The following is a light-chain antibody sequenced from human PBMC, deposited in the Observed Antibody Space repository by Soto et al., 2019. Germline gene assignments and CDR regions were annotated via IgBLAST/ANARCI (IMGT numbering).Light chain of an antibody. CDR1: QGIRND. CDR2: AAS. CDR3: LQDYNYPIT. V-gene: IGKV1-6*01. Sequence: AIQVTQSPSSLPPPVEARSTITCRASQGIRNDLGWYQQKPGKAPKLLIYAASSLQSGVPSRFSGSGSGTDFTLTISSLQPEDFATYYCLQDYNYPITFGQGTRLEIK. J-gene: IGKJ5*01.